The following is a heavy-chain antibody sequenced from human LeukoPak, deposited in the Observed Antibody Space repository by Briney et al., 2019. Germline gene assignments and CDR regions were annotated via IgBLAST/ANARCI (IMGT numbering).Heavy chain of an antibody. CDR3: AKDTGGDDDSSGYFDY. V-gene: IGHV3-9*03. Sequence: PGRSLRLSCAASGFTFDDYAMHWLRQAPGKGLEWVSGISWNSGSIGYADSVKGRFTISRDNAKNSLYLQMNSLRSEDMALYYCAKDTGGDDDSSGYFDYWGQGTLVTVSS. J-gene: IGHJ4*02. CDR2: ISWNSGSI. D-gene: IGHD3-22*01. CDR1: GFTFDDYA.